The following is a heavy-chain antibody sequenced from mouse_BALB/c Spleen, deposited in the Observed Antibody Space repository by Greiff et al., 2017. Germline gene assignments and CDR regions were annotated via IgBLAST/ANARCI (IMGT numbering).Heavy chain of an antibody. CDR1: GFTFSNYW. Sequence: EVQLQESGGGLVQPGGSMKLSCVASGFTFSNYWMNWVRQSPEKGLEWVAEIRLKSNNYATHYAESVKGRFTISRDDSKSSVYLQMNNLRAEDTGIYYCTRRGYGSSAWFAYWGQGTLVTVSA. V-gene: IGHV6-6*02. J-gene: IGHJ3*01. D-gene: IGHD1-1*01. CDR2: IRLKSNNYAT. CDR3: TRRGYGSSAWFAY.